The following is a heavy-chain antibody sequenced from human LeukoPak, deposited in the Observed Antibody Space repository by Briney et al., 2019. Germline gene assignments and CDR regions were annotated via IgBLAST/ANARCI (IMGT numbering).Heavy chain of an antibody. Sequence: GGSLRLSCAVDGFTLSTYWMDWVRQAAGKGILSVSRIHTDVTTTTYAASVKGRFTISRPHAKNTLYLQMDSLRADDTAVYYCATDTGGRVGHWGQGTLVTVSS. D-gene: IGHD2-8*02. CDR2: IHTDVTTT. J-gene: IGHJ1*01. CDR1: GFTLSTYW. CDR3: ATDTGGRVGH. V-gene: IGHV3-74*01.